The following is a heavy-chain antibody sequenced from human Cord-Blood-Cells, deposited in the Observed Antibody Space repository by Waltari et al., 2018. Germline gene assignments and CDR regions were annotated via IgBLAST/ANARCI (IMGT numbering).Heavy chain of an antibody. D-gene: IGHD5-12*01. Sequence: QLQLQKSGSGLVKPSQTLSLTCAVAGGSISRGGDSWSWIRHAPGKGLEWIGYIYHSGSTYYNPSLKSRVTISVDRSKNQFSLKLSSVTAADTAVYYCARSIYDYNYYYGMDVWGQGTTVTVSS. CDR3: ARSIYDYNYYYGMDV. J-gene: IGHJ6*02. CDR2: IYHSGST. CDR1: GGSISRGGDS. V-gene: IGHV4-30-2*01.